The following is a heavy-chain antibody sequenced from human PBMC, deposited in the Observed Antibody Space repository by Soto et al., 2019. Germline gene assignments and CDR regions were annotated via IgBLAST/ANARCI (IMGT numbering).Heavy chain of an antibody. Sequence: PGGSLRLPCAASEFALGGYSMSWVRQAPKKGLERISLSSCSSGTTLYADSVKGRFTISRDNSKDTLYLQMNSVRAEDAAVYYCARDLLSCSGGSSYSGSDYWGQGILVTVSS. J-gene: IGHJ4*02. CDR2: SSCSSGTT. CDR1: EFALGGYS. CDR3: ARDLLSCSGGSSYSGSDY. V-gene: IGHV3-23*01. D-gene: IGHD2-15*01.